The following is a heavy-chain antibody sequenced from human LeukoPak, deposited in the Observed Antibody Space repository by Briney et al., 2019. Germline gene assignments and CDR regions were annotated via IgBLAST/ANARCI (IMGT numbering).Heavy chain of an antibody. CDR3: ARVGSSSSPFDY. CDR2: ISDYGSYI. CDR1: GFTFSRYY. V-gene: IGHV3-21*01. D-gene: IGHD6-6*01. J-gene: IGHJ4*02. Sequence: GGSLRLSCAASGFTFSRYYMNWVRQAPGKGLEWVSYISDYGSYIYYADSVKGRFTISRDNSKNTLYLQMNSLRAEDTAVYYCARVGSSSSPFDYWGQGPLVTVSS.